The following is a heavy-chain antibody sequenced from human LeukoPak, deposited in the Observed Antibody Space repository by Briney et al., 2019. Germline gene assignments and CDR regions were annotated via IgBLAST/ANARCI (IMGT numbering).Heavy chain of an antibody. J-gene: IGHJ4*02. CDR3: ARGVSDSSGYYSYFDY. CDR1: GFTFSSYD. D-gene: IGHD3-22*01. CDR2: IGTAGDP. Sequence: GGSLRLSCAASGFTFSSYDMHWVRQATGKGLEWVSAIGTAGDPYYPGSVKGRFTISRENAKYSVYLQMNSLRAGDTAVYYCARGVSDSSGYYSYFDYWGQGTLVTVSS. V-gene: IGHV3-13*05.